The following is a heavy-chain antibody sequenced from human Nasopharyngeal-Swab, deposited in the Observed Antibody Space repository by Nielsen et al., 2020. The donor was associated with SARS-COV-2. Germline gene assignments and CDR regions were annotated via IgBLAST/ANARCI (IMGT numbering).Heavy chain of an antibody. V-gene: IGHV1-69*01. J-gene: IGHJ5*02. Sequence: WVRQAPGQGLEWMGGIIPIFGTANYAQKFQGRVTITADESMSTAYMELSSLRSEDTAVYYCARDSDADSGYDSWAPRTNWFDPWGQGTLVTVSS. CDR2: IIPIFGTA. CDR3: ARDSDADSGYDSWAPRTNWFDP. D-gene: IGHD5-12*01.